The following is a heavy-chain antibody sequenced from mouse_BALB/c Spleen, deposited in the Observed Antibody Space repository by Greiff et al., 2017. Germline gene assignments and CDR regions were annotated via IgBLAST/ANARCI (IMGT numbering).Heavy chain of an antibody. J-gene: IGHJ3*01. CDR1: GYSFTGYY. CDR2: INPYNGAT. Sequence: VQLQQSGPELVKPGASVKISCKASGYSFTGYYMHWVKESHVKSLEWIGHINPYNGATRYNQNFKDKASLTVDKSSTTAYMELHSLTSEDSAVYYCARSDGFFAYWGRGTLVTLSA. V-gene: IGHV1-31*01. D-gene: IGHD2-3*01. CDR3: ARSDGFFAY.